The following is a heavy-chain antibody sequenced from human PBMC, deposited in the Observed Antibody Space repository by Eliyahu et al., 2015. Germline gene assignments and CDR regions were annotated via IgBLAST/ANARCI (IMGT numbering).Heavy chain of an antibody. CDR3: ISTLY. D-gene: IGHD2-2*01. J-gene: IGHJ4*02. V-gene: IGHV3-74*01. CDR1: GITFSNDW. CDR2: IESDGKTA. Sequence: EVQLVESGGGLVQPGRSLRLSCAASGITFSNDWMHWVRQAPGKGLVWVSRIESDGKTAYADSVKGRFTISRDNAKSTIYLQMNSLRVEDTAIYYCISTLYWGQGTLVTVSS.